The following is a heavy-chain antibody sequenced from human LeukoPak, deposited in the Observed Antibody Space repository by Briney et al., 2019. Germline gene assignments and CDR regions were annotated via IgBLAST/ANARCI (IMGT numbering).Heavy chain of an antibody. CDR3: ARGALAVAGL. CDR1: GGSISSSSYY. J-gene: IGHJ4*02. Sequence: SETLSLTCTVSGGSISSSSYYGGWIRQPPGKGLEWIGSIYYSGSTYYNPSLKSRVTISVDTSKNQFSLKLSSVTAADTAVYYCARGALAVAGLWGQGTLVTVSS. CDR2: IYYSGST. V-gene: IGHV4-39*01. D-gene: IGHD6-19*01.